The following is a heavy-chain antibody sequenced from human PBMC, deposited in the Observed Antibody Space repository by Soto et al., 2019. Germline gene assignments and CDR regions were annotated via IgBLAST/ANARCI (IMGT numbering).Heavy chain of an antibody. CDR1: GGSISSYY. CDR2: IYYSGST. V-gene: IGHV4-59*01. J-gene: IGHJ4*02. CDR3: ARDSASRPDY. Sequence: SETLSLTCTVSGGSISSYYWSWIRQPPGKGLEWIGYIYYSGSTNYNPSLKSRVTISVDTSKNQFSLKLSSVTAADTAVYYCARDSASRPDYWGQGTLVTVSS. D-gene: IGHD3-10*01.